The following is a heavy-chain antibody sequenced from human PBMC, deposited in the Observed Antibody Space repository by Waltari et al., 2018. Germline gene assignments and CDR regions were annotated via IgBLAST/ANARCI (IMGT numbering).Heavy chain of an antibody. CDR2: IYWNDDK. CDR3: AHLAPGNGYFDY. J-gene: IGHJ4*02. V-gene: IGHV2-5*01. Sequence: QITLKESGPTLVKPTQTLTLTSTFSGFSLSTSGVGVGWLRQPPGKALEWLALIYWNDDKRYSPSLKSRLTITKDTSKNQVVLTMTNMDPVDTATYYCAHLAPGNGYFDYWGQGTLVTVSS. CDR1: GFSLSTSGVG. D-gene: IGHD1-1*01.